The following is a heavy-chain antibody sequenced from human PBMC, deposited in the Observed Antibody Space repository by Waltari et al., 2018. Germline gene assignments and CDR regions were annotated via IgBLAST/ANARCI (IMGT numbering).Heavy chain of an antibody. CDR1: GYSFTSYW. D-gene: IGHD3-22*01. V-gene: IGHV5-51*01. CDR3: ARQHHNYYDRYSAEVGAFDI. Sequence: EVQLVQSGAEVKKPGESLKISCKGSGYSFTSYWIALVRQLPGKRLEWMGIIYPGDSDTRYSPSFQGQVTISADKSISTAYLQWSSLKASDTAMYYCARQHHNYYDRYSAEVGAFDIWGQGTMVTVSS. CDR2: IYPGDSDT. J-gene: IGHJ3*02.